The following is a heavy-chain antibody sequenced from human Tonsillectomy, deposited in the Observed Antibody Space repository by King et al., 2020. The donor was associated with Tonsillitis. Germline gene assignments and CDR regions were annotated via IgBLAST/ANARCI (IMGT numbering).Heavy chain of an antibody. V-gene: IGHV1-69*06. D-gene: IGHD6-13*01. CDR1: GGTFSSNG. CDR2: IIPIFGTT. J-gene: IGHJ6*02. CDR3: ASPREQLVRDYYYNGLDV. Sequence: QIQLVQSGAEVKKPGSSVKVSCKASGGTFSSNGLTWVRQAPGQGLECMGGIIPIFGTTNYAQKFQGRVTISADKVKSTAYMGLRSLKSDDTAVYYCASPREQLVRDYYYNGLDVWGQGTPVTVSS.